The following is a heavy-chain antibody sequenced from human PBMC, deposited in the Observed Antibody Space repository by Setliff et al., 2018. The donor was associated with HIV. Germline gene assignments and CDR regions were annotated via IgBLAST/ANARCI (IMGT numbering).Heavy chain of an antibody. CDR2: IWYDGNNK. CDR3: AKDRGLVWFGEGPGDY. V-gene: IGHV3-33*06. D-gene: IGHD3-10*01. Sequence: AGGSLRLSCAASGFTFSSYGMHWVRQAPGKGLEWVAVIWYDGNNKYYADSVKGRFTISRDNSKNTLYLQMNSLRAEDTAVYYCAKDRGLVWFGEGPGDYWGQGTLVTVSS. CDR1: GFTFSSYG. J-gene: IGHJ4*02.